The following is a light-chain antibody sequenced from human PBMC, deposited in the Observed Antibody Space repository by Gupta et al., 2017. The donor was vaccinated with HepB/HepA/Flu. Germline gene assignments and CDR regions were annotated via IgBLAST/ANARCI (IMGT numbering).Light chain of an antibody. CDR3: QQRSNLCS. CDR1: QSVSSY. J-gene: IGKJ2*04. CDR2: DAS. Sequence: EIVLTQSPATLSLSPGERATLSCRASQSVSSYLAWYQQKPGQAPRLIIYDASNRATGSTDRFSASGEWKDFTLTISRRENEDFAVYYGQQRSNLCSFGQGTKLEIK. V-gene: IGKV3-11*01.